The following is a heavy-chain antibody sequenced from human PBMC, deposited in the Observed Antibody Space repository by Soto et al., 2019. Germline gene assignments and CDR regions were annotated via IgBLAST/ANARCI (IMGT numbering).Heavy chain of an antibody. Sequence: QVQLVQSGAEVKKPGASVKVSCKASGYTFTSYDINWVRQATGQGLEWMGWMNPNSGNTGYAQKFQGRVTMTRNTSISTAYMELSSLRSEDTAVYYCACIYCSGGSCYGPLGYWGQGTLVTVSS. CDR1: GYTFTSYD. J-gene: IGHJ4*02. CDR3: ACIYCSGGSCYGPLGY. CDR2: MNPNSGNT. V-gene: IGHV1-8*01. D-gene: IGHD2-15*01.